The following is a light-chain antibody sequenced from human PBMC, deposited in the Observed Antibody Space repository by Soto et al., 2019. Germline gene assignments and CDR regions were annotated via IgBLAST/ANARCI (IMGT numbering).Light chain of an antibody. CDR2: DAS. CDR3: QQYKSYPLT. CDR1: QSINKW. Sequence: DIQMTQSPSTLSASVGDRVTITCRASQSINKWLAWYQQTPGKAPKFLIYDASTLDSGVPSRFSGSGSETEFTLTISSLQPVDFATYHCQQYKSYPLTFGGGTKVEIK. V-gene: IGKV1-5*01. J-gene: IGKJ4*01.